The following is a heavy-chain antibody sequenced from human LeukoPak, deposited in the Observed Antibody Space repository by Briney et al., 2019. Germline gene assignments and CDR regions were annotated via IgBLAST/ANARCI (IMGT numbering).Heavy chain of an antibody. V-gene: IGHV4-38-2*02. CDR1: GYSISSGYY. Sequence: SETLSLTCTVSGYSISSGYYWGWIRQPPGKGLEWIGSIYHSGSTYYNPSLKSRVTISVDTSKNQFSLKLSSVTAAGTAVYYCASSTTLRDWGQGTLVTVSS. CDR2: IYHSGST. D-gene: IGHD2/OR15-2a*01. CDR3: ASSTTLRD. J-gene: IGHJ4*02.